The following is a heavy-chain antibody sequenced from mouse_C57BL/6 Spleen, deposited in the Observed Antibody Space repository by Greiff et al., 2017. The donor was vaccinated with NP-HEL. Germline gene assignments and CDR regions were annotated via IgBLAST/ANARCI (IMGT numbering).Heavy chain of an antibody. CDR2: IHPNSGST. CDR3: ARSSNYYAMDY. Sequence: QVQLQQPGAELVKPGASVKLSCKASGYTFTSYWMHWVKQRPGQGLEWIGMIHPNSGSTNYNEKFKSKATLTVDKSSSTADMQLSSLTSEDSAVYYCARSSNYYAMDYWGQGTSVTVSS. V-gene: IGHV1-64*01. J-gene: IGHJ4*01. D-gene: IGHD2-10*02. CDR1: GYTFTSYW.